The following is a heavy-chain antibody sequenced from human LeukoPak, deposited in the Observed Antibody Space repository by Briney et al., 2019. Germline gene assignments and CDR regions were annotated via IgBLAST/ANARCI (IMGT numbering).Heavy chain of an antibody. CDR3: ARDSGLYSGDASLAY. D-gene: IGHD5-12*01. V-gene: IGHV3-30-3*01. CDR1: GFTFSSYA. Sequence: PGGSLRPSCAASGFTFSSYAMHWVRQAPGRGLEWVSLISYEGSTKYYADSVRGRFSISRDNSKNTLSLQMNSLTAEDTAVYYCARDSGLYSGDASLAYWGQGTLVAVS. CDR2: ISYEGSTK. J-gene: IGHJ4*02.